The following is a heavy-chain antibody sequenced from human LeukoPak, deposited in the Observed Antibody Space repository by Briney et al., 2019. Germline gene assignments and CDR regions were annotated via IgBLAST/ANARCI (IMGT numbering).Heavy chain of an antibody. CDR3: ARVSGRLSRHYFDY. J-gene: IGHJ4*02. CDR2: ISYDGSNK. V-gene: IGHV3-30*04. Sequence: PGRSLRLSCAASGFTFSSYAMRWVRQAPGKGLEWVAVISYDGSNKYYADSVKGRFTISRDNSKNTLYLQMNSLRAEDTAVYYCARVSGRLSRHYFDYWGQGTLVTVSS. D-gene: IGHD6-25*01. CDR1: GFTFSSYA.